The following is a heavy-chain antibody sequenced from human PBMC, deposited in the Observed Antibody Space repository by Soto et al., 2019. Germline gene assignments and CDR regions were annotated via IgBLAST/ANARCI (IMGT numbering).Heavy chain of an antibody. J-gene: IGHJ5*01. D-gene: IGHD2-8*01. CDR3: ARVAKLMYARSLLSRRSSNWFAS. V-gene: IGHV4-34*01. CDR1: GGSFSGYY. Sequence: PSETLSLTCAVYGGSFSGYYWTWVRQSPGKGLECIGEISHSGSANYNPSLKTRVTISVDTSKNQFFLKLTSVTAADTAVYYCARVAKLMYARSLLSRRSSNWFASWGQGTLVTVSS. CDR2: ISHSGSA.